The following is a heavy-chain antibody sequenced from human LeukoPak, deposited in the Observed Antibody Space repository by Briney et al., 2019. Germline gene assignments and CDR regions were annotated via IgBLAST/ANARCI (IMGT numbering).Heavy chain of an antibody. J-gene: IGHJ3*01. CDR2: ISGSGDST. D-gene: IGHD1-26*01. CDR1: AFSFRRYA. V-gene: IGHV3-23*01. Sequence: PGGSLRLSCAASAFSFRRYAMSWVRQAPGKGLEWVSTISGSGDSTYYADSVKGRFTIYRDNSKNTLYLQMNSLRVEDTALYYCAKLVGGLPSDPWGQGTVLTVSS. CDR3: AKLVGGLPSDP.